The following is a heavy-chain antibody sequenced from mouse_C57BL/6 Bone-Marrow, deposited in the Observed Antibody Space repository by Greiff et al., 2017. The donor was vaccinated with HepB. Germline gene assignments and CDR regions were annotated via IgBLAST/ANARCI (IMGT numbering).Heavy chain of an antibody. D-gene: IGHD1-1*01. V-gene: IGHV6-3*01. CDR3: TGPYYYGSSLPYAMDY. CDR1: GFTFSNYW. J-gene: IGHJ4*01. Sequence: DVKLVESGGGLVQPGGSMKLSCVASGFTFSNYWMNWVRQSPEKGLEWVAQIRLKSDNYATHYAESVKGRFTISRDDSKSSVYLQMNNLGAEDTGIYYCTGPYYYGSSLPYAMDYWGQGTSVTVSS. CDR2: IRLKSDNYAT.